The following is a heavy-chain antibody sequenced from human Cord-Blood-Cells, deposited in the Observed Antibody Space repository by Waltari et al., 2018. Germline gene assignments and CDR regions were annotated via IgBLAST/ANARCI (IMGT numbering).Heavy chain of an antibody. V-gene: IGHV1-2*02. CDR2: INPNSGGT. J-gene: IGHJ3*02. D-gene: IGHD3-16*01. CDR3: ARGTERWGTNAFDI. Sequence: LEWMGWINPNSGGTNYAQKFQGRVTMTRDTSINTAYMELSRLRSDDTAVYYCARGTERWGTNAFDIWGQGTMVTVSS.